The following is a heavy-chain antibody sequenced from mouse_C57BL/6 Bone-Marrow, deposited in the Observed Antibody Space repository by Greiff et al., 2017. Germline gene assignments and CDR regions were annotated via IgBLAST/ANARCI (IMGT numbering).Heavy chain of an antibody. J-gene: IGHJ4*01. CDR2: ISYDGSN. CDR3: ARMVYYYGSSYVDYAMDY. D-gene: IGHD1-1*01. CDR1: GYSITSGSY. Sequence: VQLQQSGPGLVKPSPSLSLTCSVTGYSITSGSYWNWIRQFPGNKLEWMGYISYDGSNNYKPSLKNRISITRDTSKNQFFLKLNSVTTEDTATYYCARMVYYYGSSYVDYAMDYWGQGTSVTVSS. V-gene: IGHV3-6*01.